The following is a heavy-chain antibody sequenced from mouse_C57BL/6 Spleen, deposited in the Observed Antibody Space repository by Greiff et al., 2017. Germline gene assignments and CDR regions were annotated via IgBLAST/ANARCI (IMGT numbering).Heavy chain of an antibody. J-gene: IGHJ2*01. D-gene: IGHD1-1*01. V-gene: IGHV1-15*01. CDR2: IDPETGGT. CDR3: SRRRSSYPFDY. CDR1: GYTFTDYE. Sequence: VQLQQSGAELVRPGASVTLSCKASGYTFTDYEMHWVKQTPVHGLEWIGAIDPETGGTAYNQKFKGKAILTADKSSSTAYMELRSLTSEDAAVYYCSRRRSSYPFDYWGQGTTLTVSS.